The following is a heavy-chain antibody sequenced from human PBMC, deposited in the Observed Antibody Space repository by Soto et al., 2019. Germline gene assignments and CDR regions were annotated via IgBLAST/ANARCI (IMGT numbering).Heavy chain of an antibody. Sequence: GASVKVSCKVSGYTFTSYGISWARQAPGQGFEWMGWISAYNGNTNYAQKLQGRVTISVETSKNQFSLKLSSVTAADTAVYYCARLRGGFKYSGNYFDYWGQGTLVTVSS. CDR1: GYTFTSYG. D-gene: IGHD3-10*01. J-gene: IGHJ4*02. CDR2: ISAYNGNT. CDR3: ARLRGGFKYSGNYFDY. V-gene: IGHV1-18*01.